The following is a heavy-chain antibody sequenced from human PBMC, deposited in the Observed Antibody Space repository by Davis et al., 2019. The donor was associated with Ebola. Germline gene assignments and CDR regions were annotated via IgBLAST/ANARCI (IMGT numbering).Heavy chain of an antibody. D-gene: IGHD3-9*01. V-gene: IGHV1-69*13. J-gene: IGHJ6*02. CDR1: GGTFSSYA. CDR3: ARGLYYDILTSYYHIGPYYYYGMDV. CDR2: IIPIFGTA. Sequence: SVKVSCKASGGTFSSYAISWVRQAPGQGLEWMGGIIPIFGTANYAQKFQGRVTITADESTSTAYMELSSLRSEDTAVYYCARGLYYDILTSYYHIGPYYYYGMDVWGQGTTVTVSS.